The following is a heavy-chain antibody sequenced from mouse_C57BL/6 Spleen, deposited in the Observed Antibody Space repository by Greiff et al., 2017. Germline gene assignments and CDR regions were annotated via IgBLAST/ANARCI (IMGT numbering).Heavy chain of an antibody. CDR2: IYPGSGST. J-gene: IGHJ1*03. CDR3: ARKPYYGSSDWYFDV. Sequence: KPGQGLEWIGDIYPGSGSTNYNEKFKSKATLTVDTSSSTAYMQLSSLTSEDSAVYYCARKPYYGSSDWYFDVWGTGTTVTVSS. D-gene: IGHD1-1*01. V-gene: IGHV1-55*01.